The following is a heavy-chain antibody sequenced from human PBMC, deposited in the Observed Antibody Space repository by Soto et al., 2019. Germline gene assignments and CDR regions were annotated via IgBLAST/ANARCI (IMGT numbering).Heavy chain of an antibody. CDR2: IDPSDSYT. V-gene: IGHV5-10-1*01. Sequence: EVQLVQSGAEVKKPGESLRISCKGSGYSFTSYWISWVRQMPEKGLEWMGRIDPSDSYTNYSPSFQGHVHISADKSISTAYLQWSSLKASDTAMYYCARLQAAAGDKDLTFDYWGQGTLVTVSS. D-gene: IGHD6-13*01. CDR3: ARLQAAAGDKDLTFDY. J-gene: IGHJ4*02. CDR1: GYSFTSYW.